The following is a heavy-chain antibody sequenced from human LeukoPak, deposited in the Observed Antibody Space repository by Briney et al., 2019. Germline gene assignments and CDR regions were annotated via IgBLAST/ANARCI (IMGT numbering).Heavy chain of an antibody. CDR3: AKAARSSVAGLFFDL. CDR1: GFTFSSYG. J-gene: IGHJ2*01. D-gene: IGHD6-19*01. V-gene: IGHV3-30*18. CDR2: ISYDGSNK. Sequence: GGSLRLSCAASGFTFSSYGMHWVRQAPGKGLEWVAVISYDGSNKYYADSVKGRFTISRDNSKNTLYLQMNSLRTEDTAVYYCAKAARSSVAGLFFDLWGRGTLVTVSS.